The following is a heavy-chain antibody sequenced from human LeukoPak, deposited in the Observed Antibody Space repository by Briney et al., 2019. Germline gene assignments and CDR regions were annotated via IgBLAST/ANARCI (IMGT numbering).Heavy chain of an antibody. CDR1: GFTFSSYG. CDR3: ARGRSITILRGVAISDGFDI. J-gene: IGHJ3*02. V-gene: IGHV3-30*03. Sequence: QPGRSLRLSCAASGFTFSSYGMHWVRQAPGKGLEWVAVISYDGSNKYYADSVKGRFTISRDNSKNTLYLQMNSLRAEDTAVYYCARGRSITILRGVAISDGFDIWGQGTKVTVS. D-gene: IGHD3-10*01. CDR2: ISYDGSNK.